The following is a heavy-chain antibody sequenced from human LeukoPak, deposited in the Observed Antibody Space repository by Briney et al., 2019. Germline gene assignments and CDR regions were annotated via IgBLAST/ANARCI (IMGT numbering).Heavy chain of an antibody. V-gene: IGHV3-23*01. CDR3: AKDYDSSGYYILDY. J-gene: IGHJ4*02. CDR2: ISGSGETA. D-gene: IGHD3-22*01. Sequence: GRSPRLSCAASGFTFSIYAMSWVRQAPGKGLQWVSGISGSGETAYYADSVKGRFTIFRDNSKNTLYLQMNSLRAEDTAVYYCAKDYDSSGYYILDYWGQGTLVTVSS. CDR1: GFTFSIYA.